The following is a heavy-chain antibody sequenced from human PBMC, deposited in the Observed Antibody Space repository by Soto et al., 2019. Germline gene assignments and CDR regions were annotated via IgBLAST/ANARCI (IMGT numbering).Heavy chain of an antibody. Sequence: QVQLVQSGAEVKKPGASVKVSCKASGYTFNSYGVSWVRQAPGQGLGWMGWISSYNGNTSHALRFQGRVTMTTDTSTSTIYMELTSLTSDDTDVYYCGSGDCSGGTVYPDYYYGMEVWGQGTTVIVSS. D-gene: IGHD2-15*01. V-gene: IGHV1-18*01. CDR2: ISSYNGNT. CDR1: GYTFNSYG. CDR3: GSGDCSGGTVYPDYYYGMEV. J-gene: IGHJ6*02.